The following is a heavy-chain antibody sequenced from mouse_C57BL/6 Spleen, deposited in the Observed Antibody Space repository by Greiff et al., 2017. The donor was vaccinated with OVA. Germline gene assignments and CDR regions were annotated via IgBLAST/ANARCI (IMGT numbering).Heavy chain of an antibody. CDR2: IYPGSGST. CDR3: ARYYDYSTPFAY. J-gene: IGHJ3*01. Sequence: VQLQQPGAELVKPGASVKMSCKASGYTFTSYWITWVKQRPGQGLEWIGDIYPGSGSTNYNEKFKSKATLTVDTSSSTAYMQLSSLTSEDSAVYYCARYYDYSTPFAYWGQGTLVTVSA. V-gene: IGHV1-55*01. D-gene: IGHD2-4*01. CDR1: GYTFTSYW.